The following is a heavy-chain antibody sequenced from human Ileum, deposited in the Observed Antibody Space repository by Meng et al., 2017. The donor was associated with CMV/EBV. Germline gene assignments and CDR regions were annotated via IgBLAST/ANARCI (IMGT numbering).Heavy chain of an antibody. D-gene: IGHD3-22*01. Sequence: RACAASGGSYKSQDWWSRVSRPPGKGLEWIGETKHSGTATYNPSLKSRVTMSLDESKNDFSLRLTSVTAADTAVYYCASNGYFSLDYWSQGTLVTVSS. CDR2: TKHSGTA. CDR1: GGSYKSQDW. CDR3: ASNGYFSLDY. V-gene: IGHV4-4*02. J-gene: IGHJ4*02.